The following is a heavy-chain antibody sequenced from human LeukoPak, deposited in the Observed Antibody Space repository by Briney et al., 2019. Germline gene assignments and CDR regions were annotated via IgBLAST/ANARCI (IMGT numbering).Heavy chain of an antibody. V-gene: IGHV4-4*02. J-gene: IGHJ4*02. D-gene: IGHD3-22*01. CDR3: ARSSSGYYANFDY. Sequence: PSGTLSLTCAVSGGSISSSNWWSWVRQPPGKGLEWIGEIYHSGSTNYNPSLKSRVTISVDTSKNQFSLKLSSVTAADTAVYYCARSSSGYYANFDYWGQGTLVTVSS. CDR1: GGSISSSNW. CDR2: IYHSGST.